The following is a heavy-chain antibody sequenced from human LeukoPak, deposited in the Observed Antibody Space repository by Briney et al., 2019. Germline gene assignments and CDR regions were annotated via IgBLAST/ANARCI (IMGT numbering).Heavy chain of an antibody. CDR1: GGSFSGYY. J-gene: IGHJ6*04. CDR2: INHGGST. V-gene: IGHV4-34*01. CDR3: ARGPRITMVRGVIGYGMDV. Sequence: SETLSLTCAVYGGSFSGYYWSWIRQPPGKGLEWIGEINHGGSTNCNPSLKSRVTISVDTSKNQFSLKLSSVTAADTAVYYCARGPRITMVRGVIGYGMDVWGKGTTVTVSS. D-gene: IGHD3-10*01.